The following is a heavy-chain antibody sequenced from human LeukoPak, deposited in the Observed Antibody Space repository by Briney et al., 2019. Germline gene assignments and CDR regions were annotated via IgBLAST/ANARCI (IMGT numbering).Heavy chain of an antibody. CDR2: INHSGST. J-gene: IGHJ3*02. Sequence: PSETLSLTCAVYGGSFSGYYWSWIRQPPGKGLEWIGEINHSGSTNYDPSLKSRVTISVDTSKNQFSLKLSSVTAADTAVYYCARDRHEGQLNDAFDIWGQGTMVTVSS. D-gene: IGHD6-13*01. V-gene: IGHV4-34*01. CDR3: ARDRHEGQLNDAFDI. CDR1: GGSFSGYY.